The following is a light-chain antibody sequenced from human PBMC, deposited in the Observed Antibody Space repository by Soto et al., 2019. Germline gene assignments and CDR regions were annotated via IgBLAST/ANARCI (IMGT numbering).Light chain of an antibody. J-gene: IGLJ2*01. CDR2: EVT. Sequence: QSALTQPRSVSGSPGQSVTISCTGTSSDIGSYNYVSWYQQHPGAAPKLLIYEVTKRPSGVSNRFSGSKSGNTASLTISGLQAEDEADYHCSSYTSSITLIFGGGTQLTVL. CDR1: SSDIGSYNY. V-gene: IGLV2-14*01. CDR3: SSYTSSITLI.